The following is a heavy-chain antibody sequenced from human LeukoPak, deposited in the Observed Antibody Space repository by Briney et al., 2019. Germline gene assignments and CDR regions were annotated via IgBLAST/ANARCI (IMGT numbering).Heavy chain of an antibody. V-gene: IGHV3-30*02. CDR2: IRYDGSNK. CDR3: AKDQRFGESSGDY. D-gene: IGHD3-10*01. CDR1: GFTFSSYG. J-gene: IGHJ4*02. Sequence: PGGSLRLSCAASGFTFSSYGMHWVRQAPGKGLEWVAFIRYDGSNKYYADSVKGRFTISRDNSKNTLYLQMNSLRAEDTAVYYCAKDQRFGESSGDYWGQGTLVTVSS.